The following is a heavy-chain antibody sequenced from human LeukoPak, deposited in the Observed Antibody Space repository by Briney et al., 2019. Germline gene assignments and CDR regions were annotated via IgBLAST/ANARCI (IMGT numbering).Heavy chain of an antibody. D-gene: IGHD2-2*01. J-gene: IGHJ1*01. V-gene: IGHV1-2*02. Sequence: ASVKVSCKASGYTFTSYYMHWVRQAPGQGLEWMGWINPNSGGTNYAQKLQGRVTMTRDTSISTAYMELSRLRSDDTAVYYCARGPYCSSSSCYYGTELAAEYFHHWGQGTLVTVSS. CDR2: INPNSGGT. CDR1: GYTFTSYY. CDR3: ARGPYCSSSSCYYGTELAAEYFHH.